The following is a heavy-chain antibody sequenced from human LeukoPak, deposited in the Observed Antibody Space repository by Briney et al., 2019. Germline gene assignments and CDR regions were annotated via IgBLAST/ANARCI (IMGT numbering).Heavy chain of an antibody. D-gene: IGHD6-19*01. CDR1: GGSISSGSYY. CDR2: IYTSGSS. CDR3: ARVTPYSSGYFDY. V-gene: IGHV4-61*02. J-gene: IGHJ4*02. Sequence: SETLSLTCTVSGGSISSGSYYWSWFRQPAGKGLEWIGRIYTSGSSNYNPSLKSRVTISVDTSKNQFSLKLSSVTAADTAVYYCARVTPYSSGYFDYWGQGTLVTVSS.